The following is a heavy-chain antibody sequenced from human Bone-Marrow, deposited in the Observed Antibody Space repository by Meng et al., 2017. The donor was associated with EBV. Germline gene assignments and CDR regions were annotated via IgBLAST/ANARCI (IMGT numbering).Heavy chain of an antibody. CDR1: GYTFTTYY. CDR2: INPSGGSR. Sequence: GAAVKNPGAPLRISCKASGYTFTTYYIHWVRQAPGQGLEWMGIINPSGGSRAYAQKFQGRVTMTTDTSTSTAYMELRSLRSDDTAVYYCARIVVWGSYRHPNYFDYWGQGTQVTVSS. V-gene: IGHV1-46*01. CDR3: ARIVVWGSYRHPNYFDY. J-gene: IGHJ4*02. D-gene: IGHD3-16*02.